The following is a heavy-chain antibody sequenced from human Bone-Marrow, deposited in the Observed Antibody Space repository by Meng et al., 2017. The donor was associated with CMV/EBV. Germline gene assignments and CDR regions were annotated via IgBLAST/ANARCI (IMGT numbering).Heavy chain of an antibody. D-gene: IGHD3-3*01. J-gene: IGHJ6*02. CDR2: ISSTSGYI. CDR3: ARLIYYDFWSGYHYGMDV. Sequence: LSLTCAASGFTFSSYGMHWVRQAPGKGLEWVSSISSTSGYIYYADSLKGRFTISRDNAKNSLYLQMNSLRAEDTAVYYCARLIYYDFWSGYHYGMDVWGQGTTVTVSS. V-gene: IGHV3-21*01. CDR1: GFTFSSYG.